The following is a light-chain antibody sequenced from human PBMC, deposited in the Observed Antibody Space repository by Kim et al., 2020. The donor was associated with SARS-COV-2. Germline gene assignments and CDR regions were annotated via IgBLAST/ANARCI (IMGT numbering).Light chain of an antibody. V-gene: IGLV3-1*01. Sequence: TDQRASMTCSGFKLGNKYVSWYQQRPGQSPVVVIYQDNKRPSGIPERFSGSNSGNTATLTISGTQAMDEADYYCQAWDSSTHNYVFGAGTKVTVL. J-gene: IGLJ1*01. CDR2: QDN. CDR3: QAWDSSTHNYV. CDR1: KLGNKY.